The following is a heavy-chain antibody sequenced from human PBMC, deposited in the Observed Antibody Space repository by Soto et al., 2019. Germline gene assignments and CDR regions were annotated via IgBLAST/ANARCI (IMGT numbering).Heavy chain of an antibody. V-gene: IGHV4-34*01. CDR1: GESFSGYY. D-gene: IGHD3-9*01. CDR3: ARGWVGTGSHYFRF. Sequence: SETLSLTCAVYGESFSGYYWSWIRQPPGKGLEWIGEINRSRSTNHNPSLKSRVTISVDTSKNQFSLKLNSVTAADTAVYYCARGWVGTGSHYFRFWGQGTLVTVSS. CDR2: INRSRST. J-gene: IGHJ4*02.